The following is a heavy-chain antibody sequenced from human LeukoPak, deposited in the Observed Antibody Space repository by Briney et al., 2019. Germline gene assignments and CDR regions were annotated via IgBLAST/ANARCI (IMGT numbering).Heavy chain of an antibody. CDR1: GGSISSYY. D-gene: IGHD1-26*01. CDR3: ARSKYSGSYKEFDY. Sequence: SETLSLTCTVSGGSISSYYWSWIRQPPGKGLEWLGYIYYSGSTNYNPSLKSRVTISVDTSKNQFSLKLSSVTAADTAVYYCARSKYSGSYKEFDYWGQGTLVTVSS. J-gene: IGHJ4*02. V-gene: IGHV4-59*01. CDR2: IYYSGST.